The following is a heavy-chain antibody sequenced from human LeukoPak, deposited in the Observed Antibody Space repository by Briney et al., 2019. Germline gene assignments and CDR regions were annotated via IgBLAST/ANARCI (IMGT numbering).Heavy chain of an antibody. CDR1: GYTFTGYY. V-gene: IGHV1-69*13. J-gene: IGHJ5*02. CDR2: IIPIFGTA. D-gene: IGHD3-22*01. Sequence: EASVKVSCKASGYTFTGYYMHWVRQAPGQGLEWMGGIIPIFGTANYAQKFQGRVTITADESTSTAYMELSSLRSEDTAVYYCARDSVPYYYDSSGYYGFDPWGQGTLVTVSS. CDR3: ARDSVPYYYDSSGYYGFDP.